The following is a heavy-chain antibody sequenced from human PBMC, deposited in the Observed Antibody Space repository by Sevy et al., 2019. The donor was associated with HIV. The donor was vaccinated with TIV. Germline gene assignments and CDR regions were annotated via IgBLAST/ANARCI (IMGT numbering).Heavy chain of an antibody. D-gene: IGHD5-18*01. V-gene: IGHV3-23*01. CDR2: ISPSGGST. CDR3: AKEAAMGYV. J-gene: IGHJ6*02. Sequence: GGSLRLSCAASGFTFISYAMSWVRQAPGKGLEWVSSISPSGGSTYYADSVKGRFSISRDNSKNTVDLQRNSLRAEDTAVYYCAKEAAMGYVWGQGTTVTVSS. CDR1: GFTFISYA.